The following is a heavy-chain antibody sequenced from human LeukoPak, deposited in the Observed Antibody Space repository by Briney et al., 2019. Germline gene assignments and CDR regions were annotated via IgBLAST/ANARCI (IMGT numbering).Heavy chain of an antibody. CDR2: ISSSSSYI. CDR1: GFTFSSYS. D-gene: IGHD6-13*01. V-gene: IGHV3-21*01. Sequence: GGSLRLSCAASGFTFSSYSMNWVRQAPGRGLEWVSSISSSSSYIYYADSVKGRFTISRDNAKNSLYLHMNSLRAEDTAVYYCARVGAAAGGTYFDYWGQGTLVTVSS. J-gene: IGHJ4*02. CDR3: ARVGAAAGGTYFDY.